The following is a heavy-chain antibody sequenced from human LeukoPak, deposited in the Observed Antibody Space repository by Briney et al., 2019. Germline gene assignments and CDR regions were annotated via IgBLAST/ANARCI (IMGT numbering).Heavy chain of an antibody. CDR2: ISAYNGNT. J-gene: IGHJ4*02. D-gene: IGHD5-12*01. CDR3: ARALLRELSPDYFDY. CDR1: GYTFTSYG. V-gene: IGHV1-18*01. Sequence: ASVKVSCKASGYTFTSYGISWVRQAPGQGLEWMGWISAYNGNTNYAQKLQGRVTMTTGTSTSTAYMELRSLRSDDTAVYYSARALLRELSPDYFDYWGQGTLVTVSS.